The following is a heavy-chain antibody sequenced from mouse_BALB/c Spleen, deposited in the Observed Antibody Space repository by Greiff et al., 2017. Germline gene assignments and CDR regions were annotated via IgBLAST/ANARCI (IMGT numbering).Heavy chain of an antibody. CDR2: IDPENGGT. D-gene: IGHD6-1*01. Sequence: QVQLKQSGAELVRPGASVTLSCKASGYTFTDYEMHWVKQTPVHGLEWIGAIDPENGGTAYNQKFKGKATLTADKSTSTAYMELRSLTSEDSAVYYWIQRGFAYWGQGTLVTVSA. CDR1: GYTFTDYE. CDR3: IQRGFAY. J-gene: IGHJ3*01. V-gene: IGHV1-15*01.